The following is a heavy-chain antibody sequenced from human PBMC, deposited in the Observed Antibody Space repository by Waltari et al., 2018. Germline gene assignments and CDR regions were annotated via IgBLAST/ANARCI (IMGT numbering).Heavy chain of an antibody. CDR2: IYYSGST. CDR3: ARVDDILTGYYT. D-gene: IGHD3-9*01. CDR1: GGSISSSSYY. V-gene: IGHV4-39*07. J-gene: IGHJ4*02. Sequence: QLQLQESGPGLVKHSETLSLTCTVSGGSISSSSYYWGWIRQPPGKGLEWIGSIYYSGSTYYNPSLKSRVTISVDTSKNQFSLKLSSVTAADTAVYYCARVDDILTGYYTWGQGTLVTVSS.